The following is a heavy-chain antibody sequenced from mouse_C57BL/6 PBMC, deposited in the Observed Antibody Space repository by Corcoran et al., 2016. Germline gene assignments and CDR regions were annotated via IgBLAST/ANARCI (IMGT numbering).Heavy chain of an antibody. D-gene: IGHD2-10*01. CDR3: ARSDPSYGIYYAMDY. Sequence: QIQLVQSGPELKKPGETVKISCKASGYTFTTYGMSWVKQAPGKGLKWMGWINTYSGVPTYADDFKGRFAFSLETSASTAYLQINNLKNEDTATYFCARSDPSYGIYYAMDYWGQGTSATVSS. V-gene: IGHV9-3*01. CDR2: INTYSGVP. CDR1: GYTFTTYG. J-gene: IGHJ4*01.